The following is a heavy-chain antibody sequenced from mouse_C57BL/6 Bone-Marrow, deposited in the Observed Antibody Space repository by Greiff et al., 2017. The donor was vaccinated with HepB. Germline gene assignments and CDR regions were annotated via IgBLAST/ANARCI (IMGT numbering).Heavy chain of an antibody. CDR2: IDPENGDT. CDR3: ITRSDGYYVY. D-gene: IGHD2-3*01. V-gene: IGHV14-4*01. CDR1: GFNIKDDY. Sequence: VQLQQSGAELVRPGASVKLSCTASGFNIKDDYMHWVKQRPEQGLEWIGWIDPENGDTEYASKFQGKATITADKSSNTAYLQLSSLTSEDTAVYYCITRSDGYYVYWGQGTLVTVSA. J-gene: IGHJ3*01.